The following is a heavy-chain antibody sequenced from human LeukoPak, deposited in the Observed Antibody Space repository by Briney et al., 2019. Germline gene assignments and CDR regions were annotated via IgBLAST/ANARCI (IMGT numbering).Heavy chain of an antibody. J-gene: IGHJ4*02. CDR3: ARSGYDSSGY. V-gene: IGHV4-34*01. D-gene: IGHD3-22*01. Sequence: PSETLSLTCAVYGGSFSGYYWSWIRQPPGKGLEWIGEINHSGSTNYNPSLKSRVTISVDTSKNQFSLKLSSVTAADTAVYYCARSGYDSSGYWGQGTLVTVSS. CDR1: GGSFSGYY. CDR2: INHSGST.